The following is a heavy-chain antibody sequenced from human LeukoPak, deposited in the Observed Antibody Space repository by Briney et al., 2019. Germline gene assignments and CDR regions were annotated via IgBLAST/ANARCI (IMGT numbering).Heavy chain of an antibody. CDR1: GFTFSSYG. D-gene: IGHD7-27*01. Sequence: PGGSLRLSCAASGFTFSSYGMHWVRQAPGKGLEWVAVISYDGSNKYYADSVKGRFTISRDNSKNTLYLQMNNLRAEDTAVYYCAKDLAWGLDYWGQGTPVTVSS. J-gene: IGHJ4*02. V-gene: IGHV3-30*18. CDR2: ISYDGSNK. CDR3: AKDLAWGLDY.